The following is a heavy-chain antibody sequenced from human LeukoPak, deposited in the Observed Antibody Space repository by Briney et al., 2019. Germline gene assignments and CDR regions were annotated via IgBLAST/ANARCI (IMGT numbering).Heavy chain of an antibody. CDR2: IYYSGST. J-gene: IGHJ4*02. Sequence: SETLSLTCTVSGGSISSYYWSWIRQPPGKGLEWIGYIYYSGSTNYNPSLKSRVTISVDTSKNQFSLKLSSVTAADTAVYYCATGYCSGGSCYRGYFDYWGQGTLVTVSS. CDR1: GGSISSYY. CDR3: ATGYCSGGSCYRGYFDY. V-gene: IGHV4-59*01. D-gene: IGHD2-15*01.